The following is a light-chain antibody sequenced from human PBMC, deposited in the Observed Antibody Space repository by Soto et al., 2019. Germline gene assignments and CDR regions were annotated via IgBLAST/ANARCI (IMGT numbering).Light chain of an antibody. V-gene: IGKV1-5*01. CDR2: DAS. CDR3: QQYNTYPWT. Sequence: DIQMTQSPSTLSASVGDRVTITCRASQTINGWLAWYQQKPGKAPKLLIYDASSLQSGVPSRFSGSGSGTELTLTISSLQPDDFATYYCQQYNTYPWTLGQGTKVDIK. CDR1: QTINGW. J-gene: IGKJ1*01.